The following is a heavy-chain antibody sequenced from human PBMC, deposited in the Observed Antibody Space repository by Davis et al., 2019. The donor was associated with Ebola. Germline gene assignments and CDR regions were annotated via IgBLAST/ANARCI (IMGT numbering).Heavy chain of an antibody. CDR3: ARNRIAGSSSFYYYYGMDV. CDR2: INHSGST. CDR1: GGSFSGYY. Sequence: SETLSLTCAVYGGSFSGYYWGWIRQPPGKGLEWIGQINHSGSTNYNPSLKSRVTISVDTSKNQFSLKLSSVTAADTAVYYCARNRIAGSSSFYYYYGMDVWGQGTTVTVSS. D-gene: IGHD6-6*01. J-gene: IGHJ6*02. V-gene: IGHV4-34*01.